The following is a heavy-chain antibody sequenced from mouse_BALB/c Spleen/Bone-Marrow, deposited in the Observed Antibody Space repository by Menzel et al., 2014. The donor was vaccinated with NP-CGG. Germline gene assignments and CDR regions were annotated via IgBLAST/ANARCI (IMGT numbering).Heavy chain of an antibody. CDR3: ARYDGDFDF. CDR1: GYAFTDYL. CDR2: INPGSGST. Sequence: QVQLKQSGAELVRPGTSVKVSCKASGYAFTDYLMEWLKQRPGQGLEWIGVINPGSGSTNYKEKFKDKATLTADKSSSTDYMQLSSLTSDDSAVYCCARYDGDFDFWGECTMLTISS. V-gene: IGHV1-54*01. D-gene: IGHD2-3*01. J-gene: IGHJ2*01.